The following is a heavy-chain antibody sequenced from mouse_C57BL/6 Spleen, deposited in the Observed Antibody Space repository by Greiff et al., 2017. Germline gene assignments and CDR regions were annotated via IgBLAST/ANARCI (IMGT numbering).Heavy chain of an antibody. D-gene: IGHD1-1*01. V-gene: IGHV7-3*01. J-gene: IGHJ1*03. CDR2: IRNKANGYTT. Sequence: EVQLVESGGGLVQPGGSLSLSCAASGYTFTDYYMSWVRQPPGKALEWLGFIRNKANGYTTQYSASVKGRFTISRDNSQSIIYLQVIARRAEASATYYCSRCKWGSSYGYLDVWGKGTTVTVSS. CDR1: GYTFTDYY. CDR3: SRCKWGSSYGYLDV.